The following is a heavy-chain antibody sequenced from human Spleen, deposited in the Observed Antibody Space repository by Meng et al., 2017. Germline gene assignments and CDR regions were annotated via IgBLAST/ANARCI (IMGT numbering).Heavy chain of an antibody. D-gene: IGHD3-10*01. Sequence: ASVKVSCKPSGYNFPDYYIHWVRRAPGQGLEWMGRINPKSGDTHYAQKFQARVTMTGDTSISTAYMELSGLRSDDTAVYYCARDRVPRQSRRDFGSGSHWGQGALVTVSS. V-gene: IGHV1-2*06. CDR2: INPKSGDT. J-gene: IGHJ4*02. CDR3: ARDRVPRQSRRDFGSGSH. CDR1: GYNFPDYY.